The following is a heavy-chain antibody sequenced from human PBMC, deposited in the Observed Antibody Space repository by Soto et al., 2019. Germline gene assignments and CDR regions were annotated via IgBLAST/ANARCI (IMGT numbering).Heavy chain of an antibody. V-gene: IGHV4-30-4*08. J-gene: IGHJ4*02. D-gene: IGHD5-12*01. Sequence: SETLSLTCTVSGGSISGFYWSWIRQSPGKGLQWIGYIYDSGSSYYNPSLKSRVTMSVDTSKNQFSLKLSSVTAADTAVYYCAREKGYISGPKNFDYWGQGTLVTVSS. CDR3: AREKGYISGPKNFDY. CDR1: GGSISGFY. CDR2: IYDSGSS.